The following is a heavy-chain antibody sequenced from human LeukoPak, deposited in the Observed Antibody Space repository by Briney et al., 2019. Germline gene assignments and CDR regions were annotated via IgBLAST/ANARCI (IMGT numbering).Heavy chain of an antibody. V-gene: IGHV4-39*01. D-gene: IGHD3-22*01. CDR3: ARLHITMIVVVITDWYFDL. CDR1: GGSISSSSYY. J-gene: IGHJ2*01. Sequence: SETLSLTCTVSGGSISSSSYYWGWIRQPPGKGLEWIRSIYYSGSTYYNPSLKSRVTISVDTSKNQFSLKLSSVTAADTAVYYCARLHITMIVVVITDWYFDLWGRGTLVTVSS. CDR2: IYYSGST.